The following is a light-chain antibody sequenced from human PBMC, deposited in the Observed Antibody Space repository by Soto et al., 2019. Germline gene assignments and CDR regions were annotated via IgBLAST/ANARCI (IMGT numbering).Light chain of an antibody. V-gene: IGLV2-14*03. J-gene: IGLJ2*01. CDR2: DVS. CDR1: SSDVGGYNY. CDR3: SSYASDNTVV. Sequence: QSVLTQPASVSGSPGQSITISCTGTSSDVGGYNYVSWYQQHPGKAPKFMIYDVSNRPSVVSDRFSGSNSGNTASLTISGLQAGDEADYYCSSYASDNTVVFGGGTKLTVL.